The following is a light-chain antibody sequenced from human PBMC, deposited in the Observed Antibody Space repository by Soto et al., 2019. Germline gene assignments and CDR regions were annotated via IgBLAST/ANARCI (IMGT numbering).Light chain of an antibody. V-gene: IGKV3-15*01. CDR2: DAS. J-gene: IGKJ2*01. CDR3: QQYNNWYT. Sequence: EIVMTQSPATLSVSPGERATLSCRASQSVSRNLAWYQQKPGQAPRLLILDASTRAAGIPGRFSGSGSGREFNLTISSLQSEDFAVYYCQQYNNWYTFGQGTKLEI. CDR1: QSVSRN.